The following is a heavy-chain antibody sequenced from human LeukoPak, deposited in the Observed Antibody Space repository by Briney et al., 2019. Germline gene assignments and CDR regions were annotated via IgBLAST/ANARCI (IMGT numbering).Heavy chain of an antibody. D-gene: IGHD1-1*01. J-gene: IGHJ4*02. CDR3: ATNSGWRFEY. CDR1: GFTFSTYW. Sequence: GGSLRLSCAASGFTFSTYWMSWVRQAPGKGPEWVANIQDEGSEYYYVDSVKGRSTISRDNAKNSLYLQMNSLRAEDTAVYYCATNSGWRFEYWGQGTLVTVSP. V-gene: IGHV3-7*02. CDR2: IQDEGSEY.